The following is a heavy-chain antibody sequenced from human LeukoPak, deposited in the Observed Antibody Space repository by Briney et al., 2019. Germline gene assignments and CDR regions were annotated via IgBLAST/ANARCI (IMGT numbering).Heavy chain of an antibody. D-gene: IGHD1-26*01. CDR1: GYTFTSYG. J-gene: IGHJ5*02. CDR2: ISAYNGNT. CDR3: ETSGSS. Sequence: GASVKVSCKASGYTFTSYGISWVRQAPGQGLEWMGWISAYNGNTNYAQKFQGRVTITADESTSTAYMELSSLRSEDTAVYYCETSGSSWGQGTLVTVSS. V-gene: IGHV1-18*01.